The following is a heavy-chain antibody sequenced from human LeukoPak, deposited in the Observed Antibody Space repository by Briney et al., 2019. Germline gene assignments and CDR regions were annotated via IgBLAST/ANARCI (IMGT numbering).Heavy chain of an antibody. J-gene: IGHJ4*02. Sequence: SETLSLTCSVSGFSGYSISSGFYWGWIRQPPGKGLEWIGSIFHSGSTYYNPSLKSRVTISVDTSKNQFSLKLTSVTAAGTAMYYCATIASAFTREIDYWGQGTLVTVSS. V-gene: IGHV4-38-2*02. CDR3: ATIASAFTREIDY. CDR2: IFHSGST. CDR1: GYSISSGFY. D-gene: IGHD6-13*01.